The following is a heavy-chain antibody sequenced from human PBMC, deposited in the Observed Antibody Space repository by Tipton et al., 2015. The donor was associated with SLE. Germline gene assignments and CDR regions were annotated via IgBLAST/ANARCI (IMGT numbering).Heavy chain of an antibody. J-gene: IGHJ2*01. CDR1: GFTFSSYG. CDR3: VKDRYSSGWYYWYFDL. D-gene: IGHD6-19*01. CDR2: ISYDGSNK. Sequence: SLRLSCAASGFTFSSYGMHWVRQAPGKGLEWVAVISYDGSNKYYADSVKGRFTISRDNSKNTLYLQMSSLRAEDTAVYYCVKDRYSSGWYYWYFDLWGRGTLVTVSS. V-gene: IGHV3-30*18.